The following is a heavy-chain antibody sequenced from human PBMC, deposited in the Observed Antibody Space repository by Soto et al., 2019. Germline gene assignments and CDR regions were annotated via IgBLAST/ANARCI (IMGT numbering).Heavy chain of an antibody. Sequence: GGSLRLSCATSGFVVNRNYMHWVRQAPGKGLEWVSSMYSDGKTFYGGSVKGRFTMSRDNSKNTVFLHMKSLRAEDTAVYYCARSPYCGTECNSGYLDFWGQGSLVTVSS. CDR3: ARSPYCGTECNSGYLDF. D-gene: IGHD2-21*01. J-gene: IGHJ4*02. V-gene: IGHV3-53*01. CDR2: MYSDGKT. CDR1: GFVVNRNY.